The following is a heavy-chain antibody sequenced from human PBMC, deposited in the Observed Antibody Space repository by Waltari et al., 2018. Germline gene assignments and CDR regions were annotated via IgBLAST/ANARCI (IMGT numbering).Heavy chain of an antibody. CDR1: GFTFSSYS. CDR2: ISSSSSYI. V-gene: IGHV3-21*01. J-gene: IGHJ6*03. Sequence: EVQLVESGGGLVKPGGSLRLSCAAAGFTFSSYSMNWVRQAPGKGLEWVSSISSSSSYIYYADSVKGRFTISRDNAKNSLYLQMNSLRAEDTAVYYCAREGFYYYYYMDVWGKGTTVTISS. CDR3: AREGFYYYYYMDV.